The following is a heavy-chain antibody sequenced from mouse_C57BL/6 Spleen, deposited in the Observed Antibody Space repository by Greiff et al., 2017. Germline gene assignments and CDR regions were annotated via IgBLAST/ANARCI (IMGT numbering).Heavy chain of an antibody. D-gene: IGHD3-1*01. V-gene: IGHV1-66*01. J-gene: IGHJ4*01. Sequence: QVQLKESGPELVKPGASVKISCKASGYSFTSYYIHWVKQRPGQGLEWIGWIYPGSGNTKYNEKFKGKATLTADTSSSTAYMQLSSLTSEDSAVYYCARGLEDAMDYCGQGTSVTVSS. CDR3: ARGLEDAMDY. CDR1: GYSFTSYY. CDR2: IYPGSGNT.